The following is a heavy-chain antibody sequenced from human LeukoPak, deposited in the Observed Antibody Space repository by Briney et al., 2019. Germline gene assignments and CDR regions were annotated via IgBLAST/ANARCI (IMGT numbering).Heavy chain of an antibody. CDR1: GYSISSGYY. D-gene: IGHD3-22*01. V-gene: IGHV4-38-2*02. Sequence: PSETLSLTCTVSGYSISSGYYWGWIRQPPGKGLEWIGSIYHSGSTYYNPSLKSRVTISVDTSKNQFSLKLSSVTAADTAVYYCARVTTYDRSGSPLIWGQGALVTVSS. CDR3: ARVTTYDRSGSPLI. J-gene: IGHJ4*02. CDR2: IYHSGST.